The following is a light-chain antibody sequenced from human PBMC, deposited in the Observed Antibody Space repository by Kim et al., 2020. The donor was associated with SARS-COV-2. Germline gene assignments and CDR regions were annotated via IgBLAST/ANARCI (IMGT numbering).Light chain of an antibody. Sequence: SYELTQPPSVSVSPGQTASITCSGDKLGDKYACWYQQKPGQSPVLVIYQDSKRPSGIPERFSGSNSGNTATLTISGTQAMDEADYYCQAWDVNWVFGGGT. CDR1: KLGDKY. J-gene: IGLJ3*02. CDR2: QDS. CDR3: QAWDVNWV. V-gene: IGLV3-1*01.